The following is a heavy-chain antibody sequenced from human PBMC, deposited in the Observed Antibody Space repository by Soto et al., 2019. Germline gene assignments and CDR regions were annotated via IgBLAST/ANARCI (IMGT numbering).Heavy chain of an antibody. CDR1: GFTFSSYA. Sequence: QSGGSLRLSCAASGFTFSSYAMHWVRQAPGKGLEWVAVISYDGSNKYYADSVKGRFTISRDNSKNTLYLQMNSLRAEDTAVYYCARVKTDILTGYYMYYGMDVWGQGTTVTVSS. CDR2: ISYDGSNK. D-gene: IGHD3-9*01. CDR3: ARVKTDILTGYYMYYGMDV. J-gene: IGHJ6*02. V-gene: IGHV3-30-3*01.